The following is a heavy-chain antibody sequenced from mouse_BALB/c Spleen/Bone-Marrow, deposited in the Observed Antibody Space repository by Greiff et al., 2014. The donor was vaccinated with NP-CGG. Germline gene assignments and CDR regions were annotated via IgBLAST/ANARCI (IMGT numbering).Heavy chain of an antibody. Sequence: VQLQQSGAELVKPGASVKLSCTASGFNIKDTYMHWVKQRPEQGLEWIGRIDPANGNTKYDPKFQGKATITADTSSNTAYLQLSSLTSEDTAAYDYSSSAGGADGFAYWGQGTLVTVSA. CDR1: GFNIKDTY. CDR3: SSSAGGADGFAY. J-gene: IGHJ3*01. CDR2: IDPANGNT. V-gene: IGHV14-3*02.